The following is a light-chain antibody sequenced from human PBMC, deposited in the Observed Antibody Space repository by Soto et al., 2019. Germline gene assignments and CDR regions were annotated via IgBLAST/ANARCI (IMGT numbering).Light chain of an antibody. V-gene: IGKV3-15*01. CDR1: HRISRS. J-gene: IGKJ2*01. Sequence: EIVLTQSPGILSVSPGERATFSCRASHRISRSLASYQQQPGQAPPLLLSDASSRSTAIPPTFIGSGSCTEFTLTIISLLSEDFALSYCHQYNSWPPGTFGQGTKVDI. CDR3: HQYNSWPPGT. CDR2: DAS.